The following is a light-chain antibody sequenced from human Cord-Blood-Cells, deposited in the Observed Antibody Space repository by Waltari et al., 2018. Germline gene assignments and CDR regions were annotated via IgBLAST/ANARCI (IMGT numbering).Light chain of an antibody. Sequence: QSVLTQPPSASGTPGQRVTISCSGSSSNIGSNYVYWYQPIPGTAPKLRIYRNNLRPSGVPDRFTGSKSGTSASLAISGLRSEDEADYYCAAWDDSLSGWVFSGGTKLTVL. J-gene: IGLJ3*02. V-gene: IGLV1-47*01. CDR2: RNN. CDR3: AAWDDSLSGWV. CDR1: SSNIGSNY.